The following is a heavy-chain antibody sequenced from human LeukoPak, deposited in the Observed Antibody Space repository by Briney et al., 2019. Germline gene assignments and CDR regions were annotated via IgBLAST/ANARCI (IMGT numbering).Heavy chain of an antibody. CDR1: GGSISSYY. J-gene: IGHJ3*02. CDR2: IYYSGST. D-gene: IGHD3-22*01. Sequence: PSETLSLTCTVSGGSISSYYWSWIRQPPGKGLEWIGYIYYSGSTNYNPSLKSRVTISVDTSKNQFSLKLSSVTAADTAVYYCARVDDYDSSGYLAGGAFDIWVQGTMVTVSS. V-gene: IGHV4-59*01. CDR3: ARVDDYDSSGYLAGGAFDI.